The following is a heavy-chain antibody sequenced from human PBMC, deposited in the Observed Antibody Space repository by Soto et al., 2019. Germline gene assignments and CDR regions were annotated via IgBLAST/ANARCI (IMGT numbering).Heavy chain of an antibody. J-gene: IGHJ6*02. Sequence: SVKVSCKASGGTFSSYAISWVRQAPGQGLEWMGGIIPIFGTANYAQKFQGRVTITADESTSTAYMELSSLRSEDTAVYYCARDRITIFGVVRYYYYYGMDVWGQGTTVTVSS. CDR2: IIPIFGTA. CDR1: GGTFSSYA. V-gene: IGHV1-69*13. CDR3: ARDRITIFGVVRYYYYYGMDV. D-gene: IGHD3-3*01.